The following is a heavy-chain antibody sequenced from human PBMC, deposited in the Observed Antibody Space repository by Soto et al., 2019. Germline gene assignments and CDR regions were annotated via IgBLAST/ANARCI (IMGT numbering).Heavy chain of an antibody. CDR1: GFTFSSYA. J-gene: IGHJ4*02. Sequence: EVPLLESGGGLVQPGGSLRLSCAASGFTFSSYAMNWVRQAPGKGLEWVSGISGSDGSTYYADSVKGRFTISRDNSKNTLYLQMNSLRAEDTAVYYCAKDWRDVVVPADYFDYWGQGTLVTVSS. D-gene: IGHD2-2*01. CDR3: AKDWRDVVVPADYFDY. CDR2: ISGSDGST. V-gene: IGHV3-23*01.